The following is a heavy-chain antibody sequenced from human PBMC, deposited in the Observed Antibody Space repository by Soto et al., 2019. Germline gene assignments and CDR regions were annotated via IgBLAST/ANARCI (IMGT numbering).Heavy chain of an antibody. D-gene: IGHD2-2*01. CDR3: ARVERTLSTPFAYGMDV. CDR1: GGSINSGGYS. V-gene: IGHV4-30-2*01. Sequence: QLQLQESGSGLVKPSQTLSLTCTVSGGSINSGGYSWIWIRQPPGKGLGGIGNIYHTGNTFYNPSPQGRVTISVDQSKNQVPLSLGSVTAADTAMYYCARVERTLSTPFAYGMDVWGQGTTVTVSS. J-gene: IGHJ6*02. CDR2: IYHTGNT.